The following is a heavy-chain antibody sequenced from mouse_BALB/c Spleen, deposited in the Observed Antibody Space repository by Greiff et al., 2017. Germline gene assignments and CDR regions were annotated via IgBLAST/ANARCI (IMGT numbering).Heavy chain of an antibody. CDR1: GYTFTSYW. CDR3: ARGGNYAYYAMDY. D-gene: IGHD2-1*01. V-gene: IGHV1S132*01. CDR2: IFPGTGTT. Sequence: VQLQQSGAELVKPGASVKLSCKTSGYTFTSYWIQWVKQRPGQGLGWIGEIFPGTGTTYYNEKFKGKATLTIDTSSSTAYMQLSSLTSEDSAVYFCARGGNYAYYAMDYWGQGTSVTVSS. J-gene: IGHJ4*01.